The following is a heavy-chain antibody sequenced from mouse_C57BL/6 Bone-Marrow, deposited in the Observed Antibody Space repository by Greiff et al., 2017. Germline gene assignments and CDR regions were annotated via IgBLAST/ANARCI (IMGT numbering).Heavy chain of an antibody. Sequence: QVQLQQPGAELVKPGASVKLSCKASGYTFTSYWMHWVKQRPGQGLEWIGMIHTNSGSTNYNEKFKSKATLTVDKSSSTAYMQLSSLTSEDSAVYYCARYPTYYYGSNPLAYWGQGTLVTVSA. CDR1: GYTFTSYW. D-gene: IGHD1-1*01. V-gene: IGHV1-64*01. J-gene: IGHJ3*01. CDR2: IHTNSGST. CDR3: ARYPTYYYGSNPLAY.